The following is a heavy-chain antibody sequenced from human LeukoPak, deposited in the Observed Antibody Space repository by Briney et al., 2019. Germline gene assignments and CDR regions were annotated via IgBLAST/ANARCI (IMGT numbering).Heavy chain of an antibody. CDR3: ARGLPRITFGGVIEHDY. D-gene: IGHD3-16*02. CDR1: GFTFDDYG. Sequence: GGSLRLSCAASGFTFDDYGMSWVRQAPGKGLEWVSGINWNGGSTGYADSVKGRFTISRDNAKNSLYLQMNSLRAEDTALYHCARGLPRITFGGVIEHDYWGQGTLVRVSS. V-gene: IGHV3-20*01. J-gene: IGHJ4*02. CDR2: INWNGGST.